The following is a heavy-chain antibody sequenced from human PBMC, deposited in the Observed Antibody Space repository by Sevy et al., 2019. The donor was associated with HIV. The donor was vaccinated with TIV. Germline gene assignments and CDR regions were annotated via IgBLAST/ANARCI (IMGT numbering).Heavy chain of an antibody. CDR2: IYPGDSDT. J-gene: IGHJ4*02. CDR3: ARLDGSGSYYNPDFDY. CDR1: GYSFTSYW. D-gene: IGHD3-10*01. V-gene: IGHV5-51*01. Sequence: GESLKISCKGSGYSFTSYWIGWVRQMPGKGLEWMGIIYPGDSDTRYSPSFQGQVTISAGKSISTAYLQWSSLKASDTAMYYCARLDGSGSYYNPDFDYWGQGTLVTVSS.